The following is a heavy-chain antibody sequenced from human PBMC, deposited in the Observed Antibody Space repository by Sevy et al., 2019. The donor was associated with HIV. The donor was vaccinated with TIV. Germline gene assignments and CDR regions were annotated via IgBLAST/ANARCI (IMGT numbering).Heavy chain of an antibody. Sequence: GGSLRLSCAASGFTFSYYGIHWVRQAPGKGLEWVAFITYDGSNKHYADSVKGRFTISRDNSENTLYLQMNSLRAEDTAIYYCARDRKVVLVVYAIPFDAFDIWGQRTLVTVSS. D-gene: IGHD2-8*02. J-gene: IGHJ3*02. V-gene: IGHV3-30*02. CDR1: GFTFSYYG. CDR3: ARDRKVVLVVYAIPFDAFDI. CDR2: ITYDGSNK.